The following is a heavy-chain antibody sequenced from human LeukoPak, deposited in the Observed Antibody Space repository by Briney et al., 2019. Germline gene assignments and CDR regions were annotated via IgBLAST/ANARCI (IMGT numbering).Heavy chain of an antibody. CDR1: EFTFSNFA. Sequence: GGSLRLSCAASEFTFSNFAMSWVRQAPGKGLEWVSTIIGSGENTYYADSVKGRFTISRDNSKNTLSLHMNTLRAEDTAVYYCAKDLLQTFFFDSSGYYSDAFGMWGQGTMVTVSP. V-gene: IGHV3-23*01. D-gene: IGHD3-22*01. CDR3: AKDLLQTFFFDSSGYYSDAFGM. J-gene: IGHJ3*02. CDR2: IIGSGENT.